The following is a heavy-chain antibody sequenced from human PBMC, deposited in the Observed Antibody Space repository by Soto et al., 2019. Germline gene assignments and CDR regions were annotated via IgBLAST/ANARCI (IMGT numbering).Heavy chain of an antibody. J-gene: IGHJ3*02. CDR1: GYTFTGYY. CDR2: INPNSGGT. Sequence: ASVKVSCKASGYTFTGYYMHWVRQAPGQGLEWMGWINPNSGGTNYAQKFQGWVTMTRDTSISTAYMELSRLRSDDTAAYYCARDRRCSGGSCYSRDAFDIWGQGTMVTVSS. CDR3: ARDRRCSGGSCYSRDAFDI. D-gene: IGHD2-15*01. V-gene: IGHV1-2*04.